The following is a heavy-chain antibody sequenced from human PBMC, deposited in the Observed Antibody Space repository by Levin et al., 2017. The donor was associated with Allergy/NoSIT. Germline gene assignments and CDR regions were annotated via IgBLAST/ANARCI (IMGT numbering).Heavy chain of an antibody. CDR2: MNPNSGNT. D-gene: IGHD6-6*01. CDR3: ASYSSSSQGFDY. J-gene: IGHJ4*02. Sequence: GESLKISCKASGYTFTSYDINWVRQATGQGLEWMGWMNPNSGNTGYAQKFQGRVTMTRNTSISTAYMELSSLRSEDTAVYYCASYSSSSQGFDYWGQGTLVTVSS. V-gene: IGHV1-8*01. CDR1: GYTFTSYD.